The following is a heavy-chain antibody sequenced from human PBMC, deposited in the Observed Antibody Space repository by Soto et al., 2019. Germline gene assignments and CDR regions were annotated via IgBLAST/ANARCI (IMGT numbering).Heavy chain of an antibody. CDR3: AKGAAAGTPQVYYGMDV. CDR1: GYTFTSCC. D-gene: IGHD6-13*01. J-gene: IGHJ6*02. V-gene: IGHV1-18*04. Sequence: ASVKVSCKASGYTFTSCCISWVRQAPVQGLEWMGWISAYNGNTNYAQKLQGRVTMTTDTSTSTAYMELRSLRSDDTAVYYCAKGAAAGTPQVYYGMDVWGQGTTVPSP. CDR2: ISAYNGNT.